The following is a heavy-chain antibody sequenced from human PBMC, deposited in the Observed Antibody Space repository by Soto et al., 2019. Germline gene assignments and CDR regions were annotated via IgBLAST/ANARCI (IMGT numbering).Heavy chain of an antibody. Sequence: GGSLRLSCAASGFTFSSYGMHWVRQAPGKGLEWVAVISYDGSNKYYADSVKGRFTISRDNSKNTLYLQMNSLRAEDTAVYYCAKVGEDTAMVISYYYYYMDVWGKGTTVTVSS. D-gene: IGHD5-18*01. J-gene: IGHJ6*03. CDR3: AKVGEDTAMVISYYYYYMDV. V-gene: IGHV3-30*18. CDR1: GFTFSSYG. CDR2: ISYDGSNK.